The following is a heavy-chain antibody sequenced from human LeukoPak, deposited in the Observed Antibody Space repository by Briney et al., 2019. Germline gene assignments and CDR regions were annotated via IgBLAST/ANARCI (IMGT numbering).Heavy chain of an antibody. Sequence: QAGGSLRLSCAASGFTFSSYWMHWVRQAPGKVLVWVSRINSDGSSTSYADSVKGRFTISRDNAKNTLYLQMNSLRAEDTAVYYCARASSLSGSGSYYNFYYYYYMDVWGKGTTVTVSS. V-gene: IGHV3-74*01. CDR3: ARASSLSGSGSYYNFYYYYYMDV. CDR2: INSDGSST. CDR1: GFTFSSYW. J-gene: IGHJ6*03. D-gene: IGHD3-10*01.